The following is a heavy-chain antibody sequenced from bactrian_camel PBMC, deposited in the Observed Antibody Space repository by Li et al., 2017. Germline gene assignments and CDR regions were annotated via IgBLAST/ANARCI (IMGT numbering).Heavy chain of an antibody. D-gene: IGHD6*01. CDR1: GITYRGPC. CDR3: ATVPFGTCTKKAGVDTFGT. CDR2: MDGYGGA. V-gene: IGHV3S55*01. J-gene: IGHJ6*01. Sequence: HVQLVESGGGSVQAEGSLRLSCEASGITYRGPCLGWFRRIAGKERERVATMDGYGGALYAESVKGRFTITKDKDKNTLHLQMNSLKPEDTATYYCATVPFGTCTKKAGVDTFGTWGQGTQVTVS.